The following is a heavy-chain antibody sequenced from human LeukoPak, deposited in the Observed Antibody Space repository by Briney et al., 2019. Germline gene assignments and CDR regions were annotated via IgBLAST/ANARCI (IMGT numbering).Heavy chain of an antibody. D-gene: IGHD7-27*01. CDR2: IYSGGST. Sequence: GGSLRLSCAASGFTVSSNYMSWVRQAPGKGLEWVSVIYSGGSTYYADSVKGRFTISRDNSKNTLYLQMSSLRAEDTAVYYCARESGDYYYMDVWGKGTTVTVSS. CDR1: GFTVSSNY. V-gene: IGHV3-53*01. CDR3: ARESGDYYYMDV. J-gene: IGHJ6*03.